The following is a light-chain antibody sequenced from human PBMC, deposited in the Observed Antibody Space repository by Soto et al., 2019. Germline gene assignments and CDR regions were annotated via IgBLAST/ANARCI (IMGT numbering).Light chain of an antibody. CDR3: MQGSHWPSWT. J-gene: IGKJ1*01. V-gene: IGKV2-30*02. Sequence: DIVMTQTPLSLSVTPVQPASISCRSSQSLLHSDGKTYFYWYQQRPGQSPRRLIYKVSRRDSGVPDRFSGSGSATDFTLRISRVEAEDVGVYYCMQGSHWPSWTFGQGTKVDTK. CDR1: QSLLHSDGKTY. CDR2: KVS.